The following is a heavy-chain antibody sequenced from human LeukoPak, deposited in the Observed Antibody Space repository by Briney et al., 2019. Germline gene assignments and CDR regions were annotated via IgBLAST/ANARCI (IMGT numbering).Heavy chain of an antibody. V-gene: IGHV3-73*01. CDR2: IRSKANNYAT. D-gene: IGHD3-22*01. CDR1: GFTFSGSA. J-gene: IGHJ4*02. CDR3: TGDNFDSSVKFDY. Sequence: GGSLRLSCVVSGFTFSGSAVHWVRQASGKGLEWVGRIRSKANNYATAYAASVKGRFTIARDDSKNTAYLQMNSLKTEDTAVYYCTGDNFDSSVKFDYWGQGTLVTVSS.